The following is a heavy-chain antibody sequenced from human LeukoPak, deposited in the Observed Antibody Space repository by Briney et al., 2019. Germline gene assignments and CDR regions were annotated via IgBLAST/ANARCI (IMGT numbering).Heavy chain of an antibody. V-gene: IGHV3-11*06. CDR3: ARDGRWINYYDGSSPV. J-gene: IGHJ4*02. CDR2: ISGSGSYT. Sequence: GGSLRLSCAASGFTVSDYSMSWVRQAPGKGLEWVSAISGSGSYTDYADSVKGRFTISRDNAKSSLYLQMNSLRAEDTAVYYCARDGRWINYYDGSSPVWGQGTLVTVSS. D-gene: IGHD3-22*01. CDR1: GFTVSDYS.